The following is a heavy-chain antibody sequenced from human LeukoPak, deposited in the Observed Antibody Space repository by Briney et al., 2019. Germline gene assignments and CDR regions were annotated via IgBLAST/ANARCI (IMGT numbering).Heavy chain of an antibody. CDR2: INPNSGGT. J-gene: IGHJ4*02. D-gene: IGHD3-16*02. Sequence: ASVKVSCKASGYTFTGYYMHWVLQAPGQGLEWMGRINPNSGGTNYAQKFQGRVTMTRDTSISTAYMELSRLRSDDTAVYYCARGGYYDYVWGSYRYFDYWGQGTLVTVSS. V-gene: IGHV1-2*06. CDR3: ARGGYYDYVWGSYRYFDY. CDR1: GYTFTGYY.